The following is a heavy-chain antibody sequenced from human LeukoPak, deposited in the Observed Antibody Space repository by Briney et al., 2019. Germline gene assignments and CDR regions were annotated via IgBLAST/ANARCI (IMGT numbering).Heavy chain of an antibody. V-gene: IGHV1-18*01. CDR2: ISAYNGDR. J-gene: IGHJ4*02. CDR1: GYTFTSYG. D-gene: IGHD5-24*01. CDR3: ATDGPIEMATIFDY. Sequence: GASVKVSCKASGYTFTSYGISWVRQAPGQGLEWVGWISAYNGDRNYAQKVQGRVTMTTDTSTSTAYMELSSLRSDDTAVYYSATDGPIEMATIFDYWGQGTLVTVSS.